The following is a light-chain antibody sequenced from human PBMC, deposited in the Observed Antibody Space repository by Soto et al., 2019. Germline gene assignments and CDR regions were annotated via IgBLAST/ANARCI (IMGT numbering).Light chain of an antibody. V-gene: IGKV3-11*01. CDR2: DAS. CDR1: QSCINY. Sequence: EIVLTQSPATLSFSPGERSTLSCRSSQSCINYLAWYQQKPCQAPRLLIYDASNRATGIPARFSGSGSGTDFTLTISSLEPEDFAVYYCQQRSNWPTWTFGPGTRWIS. J-gene: IGKJ1*01. CDR3: QQRSNWPTWT.